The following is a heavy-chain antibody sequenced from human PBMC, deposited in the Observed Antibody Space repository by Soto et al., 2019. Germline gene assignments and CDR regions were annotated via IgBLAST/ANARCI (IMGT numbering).Heavy chain of an antibody. V-gene: IGHV3-66*01. CDR2: IYSSGST. D-gene: IGHD3-22*01. J-gene: IGHJ6*02. CDR1: GFTVSDNY. CDR3: ANSDYYDSSGYYSPYYYGMDV. Sequence: GGSLRLSCAAFGFTVSDNYMSWVRQAPGKRLEWVSVIYSSGSTYYPDSVKGRFTISRDNSNNILYLQMNSLRAEDTAVYYCANSDYYDSSGYYSPYYYGMDVWGQGTTVTVSS.